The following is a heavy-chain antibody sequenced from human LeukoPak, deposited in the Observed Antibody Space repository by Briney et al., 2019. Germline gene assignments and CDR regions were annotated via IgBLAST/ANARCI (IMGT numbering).Heavy chain of an antibody. J-gene: IGHJ4*02. V-gene: IGHV1-2*02. Sequence: ASVKVSCKASGYTFTGYYMHWVRQAPRQGLEWIGWINPNSGGTNHAQKFQGRVTMTRDTSISTAYMELSRLRSDDTTVYYCAREGGYDSDYWGQGTLVTVSS. D-gene: IGHD5-12*01. CDR1: GYTFTGYY. CDR2: INPNSGGT. CDR3: AREGGYDSDY.